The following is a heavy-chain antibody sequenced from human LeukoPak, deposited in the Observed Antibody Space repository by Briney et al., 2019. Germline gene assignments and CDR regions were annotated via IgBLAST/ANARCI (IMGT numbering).Heavy chain of an antibody. Sequence: GASVKVPCKASGYTFTSYYMHWVRQAPGKGLEWMGIINPSGGSTSYAQKFQGRVTMTRDMSTSTVYMELSSLRSEDTAVYYCARDLAYYYDSSGYSYYYYYMDVWGKGTTVTVSS. CDR2: INPSGGST. V-gene: IGHV1-46*01. J-gene: IGHJ6*03. D-gene: IGHD3-22*01. CDR3: ARDLAYYYDSSGYSYYYYYMDV. CDR1: GYTFTSYY.